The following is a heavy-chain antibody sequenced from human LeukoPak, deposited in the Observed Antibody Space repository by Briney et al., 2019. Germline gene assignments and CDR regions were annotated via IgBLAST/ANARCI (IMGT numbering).Heavy chain of an antibody. CDR2: IYYSGST. J-gene: IGHJ1*01. Sequence: SETLSLTCTVSGGSISSGDYYWSWIRQPPGKGLEWIGYIYYSGSTNYNPSLKSRVTISVDTSKNQFSLKLSSVTAADTAVYYCARGGSGWPEYFQHWGQGTLVTVSS. V-gene: IGHV4-61*08. CDR1: GGSISSGDYY. D-gene: IGHD6-19*01. CDR3: ARGGSGWPEYFQH.